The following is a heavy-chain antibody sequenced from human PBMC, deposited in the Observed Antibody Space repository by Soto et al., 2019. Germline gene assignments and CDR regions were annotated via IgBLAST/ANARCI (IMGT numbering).Heavy chain of an antibody. Sequence: QVQLVQSGAEVKKPGSSVKVSCKASGGTFSSYAISWVRQAPGQGLEWMGGIIPIFGTANYAQKFQGRVTITADESKSTAYMELSSLRYEHRAVYYCARESRYCSGGSCYCLPGIDYWGQGTLVTVSS. CDR2: IIPIFGTA. J-gene: IGHJ4*02. V-gene: IGHV1-69*12. CDR3: ARESRYCSGGSCYCLPGIDY. CDR1: GGTFSSYA. D-gene: IGHD2-15*01.